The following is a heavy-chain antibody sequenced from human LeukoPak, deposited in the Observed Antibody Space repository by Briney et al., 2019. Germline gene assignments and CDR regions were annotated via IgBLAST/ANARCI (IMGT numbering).Heavy chain of an antibody. CDR3: AKDADIVVVPAKALVAFDI. D-gene: IGHD2-2*01. V-gene: IGHV3-30*02. J-gene: IGHJ3*02. Sequence: PGGSLRLSCAASGFTFSSYGMHWVRQAPGKGLEWVAFIRYDGSNKYYADSVKGRLTISRDNSKNTLYLQMNSLRAEDTAVYYCAKDADIVVVPAKALVAFDIWGQGTMVTVSS. CDR2: IRYDGSNK. CDR1: GFTFSSYG.